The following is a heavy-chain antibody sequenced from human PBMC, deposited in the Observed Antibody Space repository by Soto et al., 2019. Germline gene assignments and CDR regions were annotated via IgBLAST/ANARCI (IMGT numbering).Heavy chain of an antibody. V-gene: IGHV3-30*18. Sequence: QVQLVESGGGVVQPGRSLRLSCAASGFTFSSYGMHWVRQAPGKGLEWEAIISYDGSNTYYEDSVKGRFTISRDNSKNTLYLQMNSLRAEDASVYYCAKEGGLSGTYYISSSYYFDYWGQGTLVTVSS. CDR2: ISYDGSNT. J-gene: IGHJ4*02. CDR1: GFTFSSYG. CDR3: AKEGGLSGTYYISSSYYFDY. D-gene: IGHD1-26*01.